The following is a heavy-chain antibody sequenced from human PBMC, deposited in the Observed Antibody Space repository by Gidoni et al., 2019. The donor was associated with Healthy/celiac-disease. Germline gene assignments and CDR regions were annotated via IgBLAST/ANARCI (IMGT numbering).Heavy chain of an antibody. J-gene: IGHJ3*02. CDR3: ARPGERHSSGHDAFGI. D-gene: IGHD3-22*01. Sequence: EVQLVQPGAEVKKPGESMMISCKGSGYSFTCYWIGWVRQLPGKVLDWMGIIYPGDSDTRYSPSFQGQVTISADKSISTAYLQWSSLKASDTAMYYCARPGERHSSGHDAFGIWGQGTMVTVSS. V-gene: IGHV5-51*01. CDR2: IYPGDSDT. CDR1: GYSFTCYW.